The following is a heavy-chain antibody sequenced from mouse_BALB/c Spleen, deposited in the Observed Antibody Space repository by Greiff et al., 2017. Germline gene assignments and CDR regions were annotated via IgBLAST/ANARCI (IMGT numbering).Heavy chain of an antibody. Sequence: DVQLQESGPGLVKPSQSLSLTCTVTGYSITSDYAWNWIRQFPGNKLEWMGYISYSGSTSYNPSLKSRISITRDTSKNQFFLQLNSVTTEDTATYYCAREDYYGYYFDYWGQGTTLTVSS. J-gene: IGHJ2*01. CDR3: AREDYYGYYFDY. V-gene: IGHV3-2*02. D-gene: IGHD1-2*01. CDR1: GYSITSDYA. CDR2: ISYSGST.